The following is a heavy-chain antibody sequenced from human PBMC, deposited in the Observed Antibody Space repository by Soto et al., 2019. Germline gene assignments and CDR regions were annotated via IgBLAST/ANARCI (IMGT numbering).Heavy chain of an antibody. Sequence: GGSLRLSCAASGFTFGDYAMHWVRQAPGKGLEWVSRISRDGSSTSYADSVKGRFTISRDNAKNTLYLQMNSLRAEDTAVYYCARGYYDFWSGYYIGYYMDVWGKGTTVTVSS. CDR1: GFTFGDYA. V-gene: IGHV3-74*01. CDR3: ARGYYDFWSGYYIGYYMDV. D-gene: IGHD3-3*01. J-gene: IGHJ6*03. CDR2: ISRDGSST.